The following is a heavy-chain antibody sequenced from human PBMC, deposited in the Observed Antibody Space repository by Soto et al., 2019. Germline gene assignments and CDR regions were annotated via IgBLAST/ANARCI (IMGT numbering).Heavy chain of an antibody. D-gene: IGHD6-6*01. CDR3: AKNIYSSSSGQDY. CDR2: ISWNGGNI. V-gene: IGHV3-9*01. Sequence: EVQLVESGGGLVQPGRSLRLSCAASGFTFDDYAMHWVRQAPGKGLEWVSGISWNGGNIGYADSVKGRFTISRDNAKNSLFLQMNSLRADDTALYFCAKNIYSSSSGQDYWGQGTPVTVSS. J-gene: IGHJ4*02. CDR1: GFTFDDYA.